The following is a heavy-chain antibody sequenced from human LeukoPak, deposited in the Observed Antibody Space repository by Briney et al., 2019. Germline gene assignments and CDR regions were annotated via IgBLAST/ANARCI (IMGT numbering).Heavy chain of an antibody. CDR1: GGTFSSYS. V-gene: IGHV1-69*05. Sequence: SVKVSCKASGGTFSSYSITWVRQAPGQGLEWMGGIMPLFNTANYTQQFQGRVTITTDESTSTACMELSSLRFEDTAMYYCARVDRYHYYLDVWGKGTTVTVSS. J-gene: IGHJ6*03. CDR3: ARVDRYHYYLDV. CDR2: IMPLFNTA.